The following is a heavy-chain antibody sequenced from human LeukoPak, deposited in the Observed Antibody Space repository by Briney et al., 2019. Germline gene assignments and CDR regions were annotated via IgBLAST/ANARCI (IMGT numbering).Heavy chain of an antibody. CDR1: GFTFSSYA. V-gene: IGHV3-23*01. D-gene: IGHD3-16*01. CDR2: ITGSGGST. CDR3: AKGYYDYVWGSYYFDY. J-gene: IGHJ4*02. Sequence: PGGSLRVSCAASGFTFSSYAMSWVRQAPGKGLEWVSGITGSGGSTYYADSVKGRFTISRDNSRDTLYLQMNSLRAEDTAVYYCAKGYYDYVWGSYYFDYWGQGTLVTV.